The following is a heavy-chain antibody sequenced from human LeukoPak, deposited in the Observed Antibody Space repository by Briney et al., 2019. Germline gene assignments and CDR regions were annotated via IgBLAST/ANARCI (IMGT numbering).Heavy chain of an antibody. V-gene: IGHV3-30*04. CDR2: ISNDERNK. D-gene: IGHD5-18*01. J-gene: IGHJ6*03. Sequence: GGSLRLSCAASGFTFTNFAMHWVRQAPGKGLEWVAVISNDERNKYYADSVRGRFTISRDNARNSLYLQMNSLRDEDTAVYYCARDRHTAMVYYYYMDVWGTGTTVTVSS. CDR3: ARDRHTAMVYYYYMDV. CDR1: GFTFTNFA.